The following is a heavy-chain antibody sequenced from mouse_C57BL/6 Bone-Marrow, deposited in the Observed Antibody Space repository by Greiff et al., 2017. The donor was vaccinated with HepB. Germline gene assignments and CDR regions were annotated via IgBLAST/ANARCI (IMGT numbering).Heavy chain of an antibody. V-gene: IGHV1-69*01. Sequence: QSCKASGYTFTSYWMHWVKQRPGQGLEWIGEIDPSDSYTNYNQKFKGKSTLTVDKSSSTAYMQLSSLTSEDSAVYYCARDYYGSSYRWYFDVWGTGTTVTVSS. D-gene: IGHD1-1*01. CDR3: ARDYYGSSYRWYFDV. CDR2: IDPSDSYT. CDR1: GYTFTSYW. J-gene: IGHJ1*03.